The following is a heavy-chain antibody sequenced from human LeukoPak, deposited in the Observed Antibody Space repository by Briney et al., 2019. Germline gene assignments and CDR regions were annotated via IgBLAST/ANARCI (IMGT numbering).Heavy chain of an antibody. J-gene: IGHJ3*02. Sequence: SETLSLTCTVSGGSISSYYWSWIRQPPGKGLEWIGYIYYSGSTNYNPSLKSRVTISVDTSKNQFSLKLSSVTAADTAVYYCARGRTTYPIWGQGTMVTVSS. D-gene: IGHD1-1*01. CDR3: ARGRTTYPI. CDR2: IYYSGST. V-gene: IGHV4-59*08. CDR1: GGSISSYY.